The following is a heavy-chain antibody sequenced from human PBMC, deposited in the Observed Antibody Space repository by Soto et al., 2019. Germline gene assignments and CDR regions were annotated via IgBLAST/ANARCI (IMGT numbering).Heavy chain of an antibody. J-gene: IGHJ6*03. V-gene: IGHV3-33*01. CDR1: GFTFSSYG. CDR2: IWYDGSNK. CDR3: ARDGQRLWFGEFLIRGPNYYSYSRDV. Sequence: GGSLRLSCAASGFTFSSYGMHWVRQAPGKGLEWVAVIWYDGSNKYYADSVKGRFTISRDNSKNTLYLQMNSLRAEDTAVYYCARDGQRLWFGEFLIRGPNYYSYSRDVWGKGTTVTVSS. D-gene: IGHD3-10*01.